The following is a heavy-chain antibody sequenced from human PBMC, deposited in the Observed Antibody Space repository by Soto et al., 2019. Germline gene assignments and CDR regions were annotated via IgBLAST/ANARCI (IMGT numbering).Heavy chain of an antibody. Sequence: PGGSLRLSCAASGFTFSSYAMHWVRQAPGKGLEYVSAISSNGGSTYYANSVKGRFTISRDNSKNTLYLQMGSLRAEDMAVYYCATNKLSYWYFDLWGRGTLVTVPQ. CDR1: GFTFSSYA. CDR2: ISSNGGST. V-gene: IGHV3-64*01. CDR3: ATNKLSYWYFDL. J-gene: IGHJ2*01.